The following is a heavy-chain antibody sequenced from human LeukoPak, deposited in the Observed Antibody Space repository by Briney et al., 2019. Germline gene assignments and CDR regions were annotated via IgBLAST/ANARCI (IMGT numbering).Heavy chain of an antibody. D-gene: IGHD3-9*01. J-gene: IGHJ4*02. CDR1: GGSISSSNR. V-gene: IGHV4-4*02. Sequence: SETLSLTCAVSGGSISSSNRWSWVRQPPGKGLEWIGEIYHSGSTNYNPSLKSRVTISVDKSKNQFSLKLSSVTAADTAVYYCARVRNDILTGYYLFDYWGQGTLVTVSS. CDR2: IYHSGST. CDR3: ARVRNDILTGYYLFDY.